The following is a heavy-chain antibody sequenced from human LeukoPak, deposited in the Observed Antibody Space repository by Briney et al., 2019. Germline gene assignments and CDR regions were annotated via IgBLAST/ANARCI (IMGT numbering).Heavy chain of an antibody. J-gene: IGHJ6*02. Sequence: ASVKVSCKASGYTFTSYYMHWVRQAPGQGLEWMGIINPSGGSTSYAQKFQGRVTVTRDTSTSTVYMELSSLRSEDTAVYYCARAAVYCSGGSCHDGMDVWGQGTTVTVSS. CDR3: ARAAVYCSGGSCHDGMDV. CDR1: GYTFTSYY. V-gene: IGHV1-46*03. CDR2: INPSGGST. D-gene: IGHD2-15*01.